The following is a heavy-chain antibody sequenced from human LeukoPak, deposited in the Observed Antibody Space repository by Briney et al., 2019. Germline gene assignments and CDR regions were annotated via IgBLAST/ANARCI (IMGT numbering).Heavy chain of an antibody. CDR3: ARDKWLSSPYLHFQH. Sequence: PGGSLRLSCAASGFTFSSYAMRWVRQAPGKGLEWVAVISYDGSNKYYADSVKGRFTISRDNSKNTLYLQMNSLRAEDTAVYYCARDKWLSSPYLHFQHWGQGTLVTVSS. V-gene: IGHV3-30*04. J-gene: IGHJ1*01. CDR2: ISYDGSNK. D-gene: IGHD3-22*01. CDR1: GFTFSSYA.